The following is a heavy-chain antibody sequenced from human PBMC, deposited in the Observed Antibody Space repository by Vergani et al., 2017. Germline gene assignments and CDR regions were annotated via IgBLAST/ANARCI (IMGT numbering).Heavy chain of an antibody. Sequence: QGQLAQSGAEVKKPGSSVKVSCKASGGTFSSNSISWVRQAPGQGLEWMGRIIPIFGTTSYAQKFQGRVTILADESTSTAYMELSSLRSEDTAVYYCARRYCSSTSCRGGYFQHWGQGTLVTVSS. D-gene: IGHD2-2*01. V-gene: IGHV1-69*13. J-gene: IGHJ1*01. CDR3: ARRYCSSTSCRGGYFQH. CDR1: GGTFSSNS. CDR2: IIPIFGTT.